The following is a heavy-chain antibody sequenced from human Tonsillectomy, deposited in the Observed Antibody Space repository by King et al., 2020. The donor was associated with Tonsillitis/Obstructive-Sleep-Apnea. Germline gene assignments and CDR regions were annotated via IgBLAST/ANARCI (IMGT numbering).Heavy chain of an antibody. CDR3: ARVRAYYGMDV. CDR1: GVSVIGYY. Sequence: HVQLQQWGAGLLKPSETLSVTCAVDGVSVIGYYWTWIRQPPGKGLEWIGEINHSGSSNYNPSLKSRVTISGDTSKNQFSLRLNSVTAADTAVYYCARVRAYYGMDVWGQGTTVTVSS. CDR2: INHSGSS. V-gene: IGHV4-34*01. J-gene: IGHJ6*02.